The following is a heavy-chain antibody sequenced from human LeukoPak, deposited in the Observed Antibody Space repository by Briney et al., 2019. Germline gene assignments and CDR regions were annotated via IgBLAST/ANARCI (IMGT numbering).Heavy chain of an antibody. CDR3: ARAIRADRRGSWFDP. CDR2: MNPNSGNT. CDR1: GYPFTSYD. J-gene: IGHJ5*02. Sequence: ASVKVSCKASGYPFTSYDINWVRQATGQGLEWMGWMNPNSGNTGYAQKFQGRVTFGRNTSITTAYMELSSLRSEDTAVYYCARAIRADRRGSWFDPWGQGTLVTVSS. D-gene: IGHD6-6*01. V-gene: IGHV1-8*03.